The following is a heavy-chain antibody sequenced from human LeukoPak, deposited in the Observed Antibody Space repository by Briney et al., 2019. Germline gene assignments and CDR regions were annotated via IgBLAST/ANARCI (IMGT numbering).Heavy chain of an antibody. D-gene: IGHD3-3*01. CDR2: ISSSGSTV. CDR3: ARAEVGYYTGIRGDFDY. V-gene: IGHV3-48*03. CDR1: GFTFSSYE. Sequence: GGSLRLSCAASGFTFSSYEMNWVRQAPGKGLECISYISSSGSTVHYADSVKGRFTISRDNAKNSLYLQMNSLRAEDTAVYYCARAEVGYYTGIRGDFDYWGQGTLVTVSS. J-gene: IGHJ4*02.